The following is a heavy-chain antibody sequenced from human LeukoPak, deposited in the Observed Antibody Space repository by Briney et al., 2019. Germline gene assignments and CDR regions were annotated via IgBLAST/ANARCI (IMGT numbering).Heavy chain of an antibody. CDR3: ARGRFTTRDEKYSGYDPADY. CDR2: INHSGST. CDR1: GGSFSGYY. D-gene: IGHD5-12*01. V-gene: IGHV4-34*01. Sequence: SETLSLTCAVYGGSFSGYYWSWIRQPPGKGLERIGEINHSGSTNYNPSLKSRVTISVDTSKNQFSLKLSSVTAADTAVYYCARGRFTTRDEKYSGYDPADYWGQGTLGTVSS. J-gene: IGHJ4*02.